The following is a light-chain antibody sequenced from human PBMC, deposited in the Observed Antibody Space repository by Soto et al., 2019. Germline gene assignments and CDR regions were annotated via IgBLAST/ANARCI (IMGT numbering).Light chain of an antibody. CDR2: GAS. J-gene: IGKJ4*01. Sequence: EIVMTQSPATLSVSPGERATLSCRASQSVSSNLAWYQQKPGQAPRLLIYGASTRATGIPARFSGSGSGTEFTLTISSLQSEDFAVYYCHQYNNGPPLTCRGGTKVEIK. CDR1: QSVSSN. CDR3: HQYNNGPPLT. V-gene: IGKV3-15*01.